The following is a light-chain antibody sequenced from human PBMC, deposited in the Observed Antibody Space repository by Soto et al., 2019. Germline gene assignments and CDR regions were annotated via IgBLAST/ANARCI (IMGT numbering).Light chain of an antibody. V-gene: IGLV2-18*02. Sequence: QSALTQPPSVSGSPGQSVTISCTGTSSDVGNYNRVSWYQQPPGTAPKVIIYEVSNRPSGVPDRFSGSKSGNTASLTISGLQAEDEADYYCGSYTSSSTYVFGTGTKVTVL. CDR3: GSYTSSSTYV. J-gene: IGLJ1*01. CDR2: EVS. CDR1: SSDVGNYNR.